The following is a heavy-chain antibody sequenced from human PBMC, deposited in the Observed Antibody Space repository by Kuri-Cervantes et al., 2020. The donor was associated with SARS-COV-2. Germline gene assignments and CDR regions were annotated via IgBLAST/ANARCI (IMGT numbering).Heavy chain of an antibody. D-gene: IGHD5-18*01. CDR1: GFTLSSHS. CDR3: ARGYSYGYAVLYAFDI. Sequence: LSLTCAASGFTLSSHSVNWVRQAPGKGLEWVSSIGSSSSTIYYADSVKGRFTISRDNAKNSLYLQMNSLRAEDTAVYYCARGYSYGYAVLYAFDIWGQGTMVTVSS. J-gene: IGHJ3*02. CDR2: IGSSSSTI. V-gene: IGHV3-48*01.